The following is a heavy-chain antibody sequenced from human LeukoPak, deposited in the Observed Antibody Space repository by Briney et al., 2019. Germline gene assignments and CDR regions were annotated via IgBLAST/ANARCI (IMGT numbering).Heavy chain of an antibody. D-gene: IGHD3-3*01. CDR2: IYPGESVT. J-gene: IGHJ3*02. Sequence: GESLKISCKGSGYSFTSYWIGWVRQMPGKCLEWMGIIYPGESVTRYSPSFQGQVTISADKSISTAYLQWSSLKASDTAMYYCARQGSPRITIFGVVINDAFDIWGQGTMVTVSS. CDR1: GYSFTSYW. CDR3: ARQGSPRITIFGVVINDAFDI. V-gene: IGHV5-51*01.